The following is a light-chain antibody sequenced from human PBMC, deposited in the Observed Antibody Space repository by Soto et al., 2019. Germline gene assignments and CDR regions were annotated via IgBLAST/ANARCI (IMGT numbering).Light chain of an antibody. CDR1: QSVFSS. CDR2: DAS. Sequence: EIVMTQSPATLSVSPGERATLSCRASQSVFSSLAWYQQTPGQAPLRLVYDASNMATGLSARFSGSGSGTDFTLTISSLEPEDFAEYYCQQYGGSGTFGQGTKVDIK. V-gene: IGKV3D-11*03. CDR3: QQYGGSGT. J-gene: IGKJ1*01.